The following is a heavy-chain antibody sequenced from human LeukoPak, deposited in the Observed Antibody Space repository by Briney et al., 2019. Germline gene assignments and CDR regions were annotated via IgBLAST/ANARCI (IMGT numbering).Heavy chain of an antibody. J-gene: IGHJ4*02. CDR2: IDTTGTTI. D-gene: IGHD3-22*01. V-gene: IGHV3-11*01. Sequence: GGSLRLSCAASGFTFSDFYMSWLRQAPGKGLEGVSDIDTTGTTIYFADFVRGRFTISRDNAKDSLYLQMNSLRAEDTAVYYCARNRRDSSGYYHLDYWGQGTLVTVSS. CDR3: ARNRRDSSGYYHLDY. CDR1: GFTFSDFY.